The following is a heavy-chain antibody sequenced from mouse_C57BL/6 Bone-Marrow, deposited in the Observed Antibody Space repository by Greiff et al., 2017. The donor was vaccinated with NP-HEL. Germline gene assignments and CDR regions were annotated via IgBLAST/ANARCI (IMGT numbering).Heavy chain of an antibody. D-gene: IGHD1-1*01. CDR3: ARRGSITTVVGLDY. V-gene: IGHV1-69*01. CDR1: GYTFTSYW. J-gene: IGHJ2*01. CDR2: IDPSDSYT. Sequence: VQLQQPGAELVMPGASVKLSCKASGYTFTSYWMHWVKQRPGQGLEWIGEIDPSDSYTNYNQKFKGKSTLTVDKSSSTAYMQLSSLTSEDSAVYYCARRGSITTVVGLDYWGQGTTLTVSS.